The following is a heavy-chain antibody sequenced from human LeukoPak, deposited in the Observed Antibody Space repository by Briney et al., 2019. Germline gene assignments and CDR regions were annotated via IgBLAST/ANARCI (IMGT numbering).Heavy chain of an antibody. CDR3: ARDWGAYYLYFDD. CDR2: IKQDGSER. CDR1: GFSMSVYW. J-gene: IGHJ4*02. V-gene: IGHV3-7*01. D-gene: IGHD3-22*01. Sequence: GGSLRLSCEASGFSMSVYWMSWVRQTPGKGLEWVANIKQDGSERNYVDSVKGRFTISRDNAKKSLYLQINSLRAEDTAVYYCARDWGAYYLYFDDWGQGTLVTVSS.